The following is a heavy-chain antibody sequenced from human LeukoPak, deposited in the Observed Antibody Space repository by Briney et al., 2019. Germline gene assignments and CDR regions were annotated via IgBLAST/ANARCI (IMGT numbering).Heavy chain of an antibody. CDR2: IKHDGSEK. Sequence: PGGSLRLSCAASGFTFSSYRMSWVRQAPGKGLEWVANIKHDGSEKYYVASVKGRFTISKDNAKNSLFLQMNNLRGEDTAAYYCVKGRGGYVKYKTFDYWGQGTLVTVCS. V-gene: IGHV3-7*01. J-gene: IGHJ4*02. CDR1: GFTFSSYR. CDR3: VKGRGGYVKYKTFDY. D-gene: IGHD5-12*01.